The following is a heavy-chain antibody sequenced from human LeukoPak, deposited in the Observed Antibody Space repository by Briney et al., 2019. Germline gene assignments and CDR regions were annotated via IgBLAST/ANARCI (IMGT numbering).Heavy chain of an antibody. J-gene: IGHJ5*02. Sequence: SGGSLRLSCTASGFSFSTYAMTWVRQAPGKGLEWISSMSSGSRYIHYADSVRGRFTISRDNTKNSLYLLMNNLRAEDTAVYYCARRFRGVLESWGQGTLVTVSS. D-gene: IGHD3-10*01. CDR2: MSSGSRYI. CDR3: ARRFRGVLES. CDR1: GFSFSTYA. V-gene: IGHV3-21*04.